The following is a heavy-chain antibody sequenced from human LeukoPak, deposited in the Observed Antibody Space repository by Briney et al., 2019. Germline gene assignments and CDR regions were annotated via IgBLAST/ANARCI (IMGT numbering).Heavy chain of an antibody. CDR3: ARDRGAYYYDTGY. V-gene: IGHV3-66*01. J-gene: IGHJ4*02. CDR2: IYSGGST. CDR1: GFTVSSNY. Sequence: PGGSLRLSCAVSGFTVSSNYMNWVRQAPGKGLEWASVIYSGGSTYYADSVKGRFTISRDNSKNTLYLQMNSLRAEDTAVYYCARDRGAYYYDTGYWGQGTLVTVSS. D-gene: IGHD3-22*01.